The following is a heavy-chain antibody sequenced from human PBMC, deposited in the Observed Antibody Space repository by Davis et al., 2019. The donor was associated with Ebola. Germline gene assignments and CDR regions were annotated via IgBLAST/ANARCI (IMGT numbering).Heavy chain of an antibody. J-gene: IGHJ6*03. CDR2: IYGSGST. CDR3: ARRYTCSGNYMDV. Sequence: PGGSLRLSCAASGFTVSTNCMSWVRQAPRKGLEWVSVIYGSGSTYYADSVKGRFTISRDNSKNTLYLQMNTLRAEDTAVYHCARRYTCSGNYMDVWGKGTTVTVSS. D-gene: IGHD2-15*01. V-gene: IGHV3-53*01. CDR1: GFTVSTNC.